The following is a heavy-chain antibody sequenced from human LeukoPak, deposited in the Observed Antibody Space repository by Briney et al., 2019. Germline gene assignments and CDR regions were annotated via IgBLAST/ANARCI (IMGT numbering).Heavy chain of an antibody. V-gene: IGHV3-30-3*01. D-gene: IGHD6-13*01. CDR1: GFTISSYA. CDR2: ISYDGSNK. CDR3: ARDPKQLTYFDY. J-gene: IGHJ4*02. Sequence: GGSLRLSCAASGFTISSYAMHWVRQAPGKGLEWVAVISYDGSNKYYADSVKGRFTISRDNSKNTLYVQMNSLRVEDTAVYYCARDPKQLTYFDYWGQGTLVTVSS.